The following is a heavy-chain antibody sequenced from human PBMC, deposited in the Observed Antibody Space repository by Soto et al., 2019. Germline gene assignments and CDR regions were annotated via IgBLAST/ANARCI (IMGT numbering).Heavy chain of an antibody. CDR1: GFTFSHHG. V-gene: IGHV3-23*01. D-gene: IGHD3-16*01. Sequence: GSLRLSCAASGFTFSHHGMTWVRQAPGKGLEWVSIISDNSDTTYNADTVKGRLTDYRDNSKNTLYLQMTSLTVEDAPSYYCVNDNNWGDHGWGQGTLVTVSS. CDR3: VNDNNWGDHG. CDR2: ISDNSDTT. J-gene: IGHJ4*02.